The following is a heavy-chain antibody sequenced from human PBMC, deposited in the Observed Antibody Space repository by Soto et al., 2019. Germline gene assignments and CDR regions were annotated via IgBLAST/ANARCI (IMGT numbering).Heavy chain of an antibody. V-gene: IGHV1-69*02. CDR3: ARPASTGGITFDY. Sequence: SVKVSCKASGGTFSSYTISWVRQAPGQGLEWMGRFIPILGIANYAQKFQGRVTITADKSTSTAYMELSSLRSEDTAVYYCARPASTGGITFDYWGQGTLVTV. J-gene: IGHJ4*02. CDR1: GGTFSSYT. D-gene: IGHD1-20*01. CDR2: FIPILGIA.